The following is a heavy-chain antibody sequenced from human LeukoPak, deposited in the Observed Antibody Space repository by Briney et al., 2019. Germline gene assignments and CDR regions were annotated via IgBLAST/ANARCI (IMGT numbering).Heavy chain of an antibody. CDR3: ASDQTYYYDSSGYYLIDY. Sequence: ASVKVSCKASGYTFTNYDINWVRQAPGQGLEWMGWISAYNGNTNYAQKLQGRVTMTTDTSTSTAYMELRSLRSDDTAVYYCASDQTYYYDSSGYYLIDYWGQGTLVTVSS. V-gene: IGHV1-18*01. D-gene: IGHD3-22*01. J-gene: IGHJ4*02. CDR1: GYTFTNYD. CDR2: ISAYNGNT.